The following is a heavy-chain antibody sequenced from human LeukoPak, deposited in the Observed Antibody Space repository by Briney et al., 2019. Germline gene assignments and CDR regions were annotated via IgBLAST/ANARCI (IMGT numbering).Heavy chain of an antibody. J-gene: IGHJ4*02. CDR2: ISSSSDSI. CDR1: GFTFSTYG. D-gene: IGHD2-2*01. Sequence: GGSLRLSCAASGFTFSTYGMTWVRQAPGKGLEWISYISSSSDSIKYADSVKGRFTSSRDNAKNSLYLQMNSLRAEDTAVYYCATIYCSSASCFRPFDYWGQGALVTVSS. CDR3: ATIYCSSASCFRPFDY. V-gene: IGHV3-48*04.